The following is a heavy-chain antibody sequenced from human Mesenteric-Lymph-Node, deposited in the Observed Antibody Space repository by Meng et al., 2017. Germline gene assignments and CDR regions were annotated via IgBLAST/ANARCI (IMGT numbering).Heavy chain of an antibody. CDR3: ARSTYYYGMDV. D-gene: IGHD5-24*01. CDR1: GFTFSNAW. V-gene: IGHV3-15*01. J-gene: IGHJ6*02. Sequence: GESLKISCAASGFTFSNAWMSWVRQAPGKGLEWVGRIKSKTDGGTTDYAAPVKGRFTISRDDSKNTLYLQMNSLKTEDTAVYYCARSTYYYGMDVWGQGTTVTVSS. CDR2: IKSKTDGGTT.